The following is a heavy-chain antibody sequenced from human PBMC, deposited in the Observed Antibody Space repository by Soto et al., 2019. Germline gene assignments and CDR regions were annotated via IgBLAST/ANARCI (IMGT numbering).Heavy chain of an antibody. CDR3: ATWHEREHAYDV. J-gene: IGHJ3*01. Sequence: DVQLVESGGGLIQPGESLRLSCAAFGLTISGKKYVDWVRQAPGKGLEWVSALYDVDGSFYADSVKCRFTTSSDSSKTTVYLQMNDLRPDDTAVYYCATWHEREHAYDVWGQGTTVTVSS. V-gene: IGHV3-53*01. CDR1: GLTISGKKY. D-gene: IGHD1-1*01. CDR2: LYDVDGS.